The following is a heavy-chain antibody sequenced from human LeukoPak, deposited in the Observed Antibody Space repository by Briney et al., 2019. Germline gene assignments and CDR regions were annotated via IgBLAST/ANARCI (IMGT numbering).Heavy chain of an antibody. CDR3: ARERSGSEIFARSFDI. D-gene: IGHD3-3*01. Sequence: NPSETLSLTCAVSGGSISSSHWWSWVRQPPGKGLEWIGEIYHSGSTNYNPSLKSRITISVDMSKNQFSLKLSSVTAADTAVYYCARERSGSEIFARSFDIWGQGTMVTVSS. V-gene: IGHV4-4*02. CDR2: IYHSGST. J-gene: IGHJ3*02. CDR1: GGSISSSHW.